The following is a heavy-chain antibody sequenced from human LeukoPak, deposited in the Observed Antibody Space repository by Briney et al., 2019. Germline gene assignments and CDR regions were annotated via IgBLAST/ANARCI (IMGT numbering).Heavy chain of an antibody. CDR2: IYYSGIT. D-gene: IGHD2-15*01. CDR1: GGSISSGDYY. J-gene: IGHJ4*02. Sequence: SETLSLTCTVSGGSISSGDYYWSWIRQPPGKGLEWIGYIYYSGITYYNPSLKSRVTISVDTSKNQFSLKLSSVTAADTAVYYCARYSLRYYFDYWGQGTLVTVSS. V-gene: IGHV4-30-4*01. CDR3: ARYSLRYYFDY.